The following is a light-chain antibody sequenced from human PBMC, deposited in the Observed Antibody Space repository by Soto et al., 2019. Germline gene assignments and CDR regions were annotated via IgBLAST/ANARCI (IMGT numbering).Light chain of an antibody. CDR1: SSDVGGYDY. J-gene: IGLJ1*01. CDR2: EVS. Sequence: QSALTQPASVSGSPGQSITISCTGTSSDVGGYDYVSWYQLHPGKAPKLMVFEVSNRPSGVSYRFSGSKSGNTASPTISGLQAEDEADYFCSSYSISTAYLFGTGTKVTV. V-gene: IGLV2-14*01. CDR3: SSYSISTAYL.